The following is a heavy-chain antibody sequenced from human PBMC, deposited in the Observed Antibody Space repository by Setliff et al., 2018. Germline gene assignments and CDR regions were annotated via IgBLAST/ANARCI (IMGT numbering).Heavy chain of an antibody. CDR3: ERTYYYASSGYRGYYYYLDV. V-gene: IGHV1-2*06. CDR2: INPDSGGT. CDR1: GYTFTGYY. Sequence: ASVKVSCKASGYTFTGYYMHWVRQAPGQGLEWVGRINPDSGGTNYAQKFQGRVTMTRDTSISTAYMELSRLRSDDTAVYYCERTYYYASSGYRGYYYYLDVWGKGTTVTVSS. D-gene: IGHD3-22*01. J-gene: IGHJ6*03.